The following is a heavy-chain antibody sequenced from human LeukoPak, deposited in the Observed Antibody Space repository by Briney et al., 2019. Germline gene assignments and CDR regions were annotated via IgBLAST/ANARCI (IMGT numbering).Heavy chain of an antibody. Sequence: SVKVSCKASGGTFSSYAISWVRQAPGQGLEWMGRIIPIFGTANYAQKFQGRVTITTDESTSTAYMELSSLRSEDTAVYYCARDRDGYNWVGFDYWGQGTLVTVSS. J-gene: IGHJ4*02. D-gene: IGHD5-24*01. V-gene: IGHV1-69*05. CDR2: IIPIFGTA. CDR1: GGTFSSYA. CDR3: ARDRDGYNWVGFDY.